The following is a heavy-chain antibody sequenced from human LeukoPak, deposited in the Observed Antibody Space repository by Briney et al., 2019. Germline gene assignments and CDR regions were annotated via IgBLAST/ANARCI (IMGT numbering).Heavy chain of an antibody. V-gene: IGHV3-9*01. Sequence: GGPLRLSCAASGFTFDDYAMHWVRQAPGKGLEWVSGISWNSGSIGYADSVKGRFTISRDNAKNSLYLQMNSLRAEDTALYYCAKDKNPRANYYYYGMDVWGQGTTVTVSS. CDR2: ISWNSGSI. CDR3: AKDKNPRANYYYYGMDV. D-gene: IGHD3-10*01. J-gene: IGHJ6*02. CDR1: GFTFDDYA.